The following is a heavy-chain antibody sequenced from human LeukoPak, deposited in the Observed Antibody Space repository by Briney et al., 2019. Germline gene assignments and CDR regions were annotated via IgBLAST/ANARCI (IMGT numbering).Heavy chain of an antibody. D-gene: IGHD4-17*01. CDR3: ARDRGNYGDSQDDAFDI. V-gene: IGHV1-69*04. CDR1: GGTFSSYA. Sequence: ASVKVSCKASGGTFSSYAISWVRQAPGQGLEWMGRIIPILGIANYAQKFQGRVTITADKSTSTAYMELSSLRSEDTAVYYCARDRGNYGDSQDDAFDIWGQGTMVTVSS. CDR2: IIPILGIA. J-gene: IGHJ3*02.